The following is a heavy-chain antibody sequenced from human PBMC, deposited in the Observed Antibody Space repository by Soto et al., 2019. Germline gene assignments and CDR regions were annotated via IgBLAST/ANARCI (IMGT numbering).Heavy chain of an antibody. CDR2: ISYDGGER. CDR1: GFIFSRYG. V-gene: IGHV3-30*03. CDR3: ARDLQLYCRGDSNFDF. Sequence: QVQLVESGGGVVQSGGSLRLSCGGSGFIFSRYGMHWVRQAPGKGLEWVTGISYDGGERFYADSVKGRFTISRDNSKNRLDLQMGSLRPEDTSVYYCARDLQLYCRGDSNFDFWGQGTLVTVSS. D-gene: IGHD2-15*01. J-gene: IGHJ4*02.